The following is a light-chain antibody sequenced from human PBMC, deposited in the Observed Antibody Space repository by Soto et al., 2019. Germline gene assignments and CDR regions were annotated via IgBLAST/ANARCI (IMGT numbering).Light chain of an antibody. V-gene: IGLV2-14*01. J-gene: IGLJ2*01. CDR3: SSYTSSSTLV. Sequence: QSALTQPASVSGSPGQSISISCTGTSSDVGGFNYVSWFQQHPGKAPKLMIYGVSNRPSGVSNRFSGSKSGNTASLTISGLQAEDEADYYCSSYTSSSTLVFGGGTKLTVL. CDR2: GVS. CDR1: SSDVGGFNY.